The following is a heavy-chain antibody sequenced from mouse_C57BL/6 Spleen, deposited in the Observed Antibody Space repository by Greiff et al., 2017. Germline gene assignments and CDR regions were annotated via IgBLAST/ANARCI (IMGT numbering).Heavy chain of an antibody. CDR2: ISSGSSTI. CDR3: ARGDYGSSYGRYFDV. V-gene: IGHV5-17*01. Sequence: EVMLVESGGGLVKPGGSLKLSCAASGFTFSDYGMHWVRQAPEKGLEWVAYISSGSSTIYYADKVKGRFTISRDNAKNTLFLQMTSLRSEDTAMYYCARGDYGSSYGRYFDVWGTGTTVTVSS. J-gene: IGHJ1*03. CDR1: GFTFSDYG. D-gene: IGHD1-1*01.